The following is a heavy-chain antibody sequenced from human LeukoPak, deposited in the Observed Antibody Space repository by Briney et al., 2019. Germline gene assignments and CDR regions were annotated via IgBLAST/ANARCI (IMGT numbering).Heavy chain of an antibody. J-gene: IGHJ4*02. D-gene: IGHD1-26*01. V-gene: IGHV5-51*01. CDR2: IYPGDSDT. Sequence: GESLKISCKGSGYSFTNYWIGWVRQMSGKGLEWMGVIYPGDSDTRYRPAFQGQVNISADKSISTTYLQWRSLKASDTAMYYCARRYGGSYLVDYWGQGTLVIVSS. CDR3: ARRYGGSYLVDY. CDR1: GYSFTNYW.